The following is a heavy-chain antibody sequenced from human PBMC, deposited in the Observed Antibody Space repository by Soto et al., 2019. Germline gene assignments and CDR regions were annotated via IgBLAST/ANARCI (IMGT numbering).Heavy chain of an antibody. V-gene: IGHV3-33*01. Sequence: GGSLRLSCAASGFTFSSYGMHWVRQAPGKGLEWVAVIWYDGSNKYYADSVKGRFTISRDNSKNTLYLQMNSLRAEDTAVYYCARDDFWSGFTSEYYGMDVWGQGTTVTVSS. CDR2: IWYDGSNK. CDR3: ARDDFWSGFTSEYYGMDV. J-gene: IGHJ6*02. D-gene: IGHD3-3*01. CDR1: GFTFSSYG.